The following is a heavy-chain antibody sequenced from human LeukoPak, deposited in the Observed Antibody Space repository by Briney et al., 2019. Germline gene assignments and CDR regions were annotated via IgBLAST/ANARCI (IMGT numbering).Heavy chain of an antibody. CDR3: AREVDDILYH. J-gene: IGHJ5*02. D-gene: IGHD3-9*01. CDR1: GYTLTGYY. CDR2: INPNSGGT. Sequence: ASVKVSCKASGYTLTGYYIHWVRQAPGQGLEWMGRINPNSGGTNYAQKFQGWVTMTRDTSISTAYMELSRLRSDDTAVYYCAREVDDILYHWGQGTLVTVSS. V-gene: IGHV1-2*04.